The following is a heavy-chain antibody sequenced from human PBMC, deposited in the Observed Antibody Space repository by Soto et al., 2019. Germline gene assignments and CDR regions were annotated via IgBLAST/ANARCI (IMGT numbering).Heavy chain of an antibody. Sequence: PGESLKISCKGSGYNFHTYWIAWVRQMPGKGLEWVGFIYPHDSDTRYSPSFRGQVTISADKSINTAFLQWTSLKASDTAIYFCARPTDYHYGMQVWGQGTTVTVSS. D-gene: IGHD4-17*01. CDR2: IYPHDSDT. CDR3: ARPTDYHYGMQV. CDR1: GYNFHTYW. V-gene: IGHV5-51*01. J-gene: IGHJ6*02.